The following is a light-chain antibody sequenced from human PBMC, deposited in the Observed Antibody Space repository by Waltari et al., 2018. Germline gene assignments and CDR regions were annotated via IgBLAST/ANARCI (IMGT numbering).Light chain of an antibody. V-gene: IGLV3-1*01. CDR3: QAWDSSTYVV. Sequence: SYELTQPPSVSVSPGQTASITCSGDKLGDKYACWYQQKPGQSPVVVIYQDRKRPSGIPERFSGSRSGNTATLTISGTQAMDEADYYCQAWDSSTYVVFGGETKLTVL. CDR2: QDR. J-gene: IGLJ2*01. CDR1: KLGDKY.